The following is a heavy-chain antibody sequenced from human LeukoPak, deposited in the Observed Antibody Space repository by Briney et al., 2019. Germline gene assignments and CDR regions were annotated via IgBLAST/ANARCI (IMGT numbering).Heavy chain of an antibody. CDR3: ARDLRNWSYYYYGMDV. Sequence: ASVKVSCKASGYTFTGYYMHWVRQAPGQGLEWMGWINPNSGGTNYAQKFQGRVTMTRDTSISTAYMELSRLRSEDTAVYYCARDLRNWSYYYYGMDVWGQGTTVTVSS. D-gene: IGHD1-1*01. CDR1: GYTFTGYY. V-gene: IGHV1-2*02. CDR2: INPNSGGT. J-gene: IGHJ6*02.